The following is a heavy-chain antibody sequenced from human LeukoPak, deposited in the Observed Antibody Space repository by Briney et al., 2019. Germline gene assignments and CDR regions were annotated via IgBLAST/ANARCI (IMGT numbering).Heavy chain of an antibody. D-gene: IGHD2-2*01. CDR2: INPNSGGT. Sequence: ASVKVSCKASGYTFTGYYMHWVRQAPGQGLEWMGWINPNSGGTNYAQKFQGWVTMTRDTSISTAYMELSRLRSDDTAVYYCARGPDCSSTSCYHNWFDPWGQGTLVTVSS. CDR1: GYTFTGYY. J-gene: IGHJ5*02. V-gene: IGHV1-2*04. CDR3: ARGPDCSSTSCYHNWFDP.